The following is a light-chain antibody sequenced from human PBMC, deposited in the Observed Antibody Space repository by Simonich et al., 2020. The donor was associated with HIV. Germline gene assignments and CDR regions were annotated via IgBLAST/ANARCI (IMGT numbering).Light chain of an antibody. CDR2: NAS. CDR1: QSISSW. J-gene: IGKJ4*01. CDR3: QQLNSYPRALT. V-gene: IGKV1-5*03. Sequence: DIQMTQSPSTLSASLGDRVTITCRASQSISSWLAWYQQKPGKAPKLLIYNASSLESGVPSRFSGSGSGTEFTLTISSLQPEDFATYYCQQLNSYPRALTFGGGTKVEIK.